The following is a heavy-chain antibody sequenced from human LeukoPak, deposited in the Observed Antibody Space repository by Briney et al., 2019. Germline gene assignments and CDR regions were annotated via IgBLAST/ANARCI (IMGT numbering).Heavy chain of an antibody. V-gene: IGHV4-59*08. J-gene: IGHJ6*02. CDR2: IYYSGST. CDR1: GGSISSYY. D-gene: IGHD2-8*01. CDR3: ARRVWGNASPYCTNGVCYKGGYYYGMDV. Sequence: SETLSLTCTVAGGSISSYYWSWIRQPPGKGLEWIGYIYYSGSTNYNPSLKSRVTISVDTSKNQFSLKLSSVTAADTAVYYCARRVWGNASPYCTNGVCYKGGYYYGMDVWGQGTTVTVSS.